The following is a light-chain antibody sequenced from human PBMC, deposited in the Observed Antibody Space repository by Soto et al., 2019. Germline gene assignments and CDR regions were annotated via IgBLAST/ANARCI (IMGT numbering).Light chain of an antibody. CDR3: QQVKTYPRT. Sequence: DIHLTQSPSFLSASVGDRVTITCRPSQAVPNNMAWYQQKPGKPPKLLIYEESTLHSGVPSRFSGRKSGTQFPLTIDSLQPEDFATYYFQQVKTYPRTFGGGTKVEIK. CDR2: EES. CDR1: QAVPNN. J-gene: IGKJ4*01. V-gene: IGKV1-9*01.